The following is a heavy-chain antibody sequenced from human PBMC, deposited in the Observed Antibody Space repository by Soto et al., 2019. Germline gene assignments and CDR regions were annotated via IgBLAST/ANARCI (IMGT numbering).Heavy chain of an antibody. CDR1: GGTFSSYA. CDR3: ARVRYYAILTGYQNYYGMDV. CDR2: IIPIFGTA. J-gene: IGHJ6*02. Sequence: SVKVSCKASGGTFSSYAISWVRQAPGQGLEWMGGIIPIFGTANYAQKFQGRVTITADKSTSTAYMELSSLRSEDTAVYYCARVRYYAILTGYQNYYGMDVWGQGTTVTVSS. D-gene: IGHD3-9*01. V-gene: IGHV1-69*06.